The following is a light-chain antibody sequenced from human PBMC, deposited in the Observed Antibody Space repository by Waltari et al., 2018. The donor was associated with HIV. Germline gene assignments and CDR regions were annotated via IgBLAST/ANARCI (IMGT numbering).Light chain of an antibody. CDR2: GNT. Sequence: LTQPASVSGSPGQSITISCTGTSDDIGLYNFVSWSQKHPDKAPQLIIYGNTNRPSGVASRFSGSKSDNTASLTISGLQAEDEADYYCSSFATSDTLLFGGGTKLTVL. CDR1: SDDIGLYNF. V-gene: IGLV2-14*01. J-gene: IGLJ2*01. CDR3: SSFATSDTLL.